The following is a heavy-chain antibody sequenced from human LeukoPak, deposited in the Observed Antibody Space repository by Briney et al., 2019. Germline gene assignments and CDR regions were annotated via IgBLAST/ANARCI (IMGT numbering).Heavy chain of an antibody. J-gene: IGHJ4*02. CDR3: AKDLREDCSGGSCYYFDY. Sequence: RGSLRLSCAASGFTFSSYAISWVRQAPGKGLEWVSAISGSGGSRYYAGSVKGRFTISRDSSKNTLYLQMNSLKAEDTAVYYCAKDLREDCSGGSCYYFDYWGQGTLVTVSS. D-gene: IGHD2-15*01. CDR2: ISGSGGSR. CDR1: GFTFSSYA. V-gene: IGHV3-23*01.